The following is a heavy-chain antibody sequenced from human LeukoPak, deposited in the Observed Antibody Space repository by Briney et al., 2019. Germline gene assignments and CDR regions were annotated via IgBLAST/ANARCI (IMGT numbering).Heavy chain of an antibody. CDR2: ISGSGGST. D-gene: IGHD2-2*02. Sequence: GGSLRLSCTASGFTFSSYAMSWVRQAPGKGLVWVSAISGSGGSTYYADSVKGRFTISRDNSKNTLYLQMNSLRAEDTAVYYCAQATPPDLGYCSSTSCYSYYYYYMDVWGKGTTVTVSS. V-gene: IGHV3-23*01. CDR1: GFTFSSYA. J-gene: IGHJ6*03. CDR3: AQATPPDLGYCSSTSCYSYYYYYMDV.